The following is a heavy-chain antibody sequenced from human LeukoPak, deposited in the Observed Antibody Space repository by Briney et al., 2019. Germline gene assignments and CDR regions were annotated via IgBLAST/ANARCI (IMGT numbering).Heavy chain of an antibody. Sequence: GGSLRLSCAASGFTFSSYSMNWVRQAPGKGLEWVSSISSSSSYIYYADPVKGRFTTSRDNAKNSLYLQMNSLRAEDTAVYYCATLTGYYNVAVDYWGQGTLVTVSS. V-gene: IGHV3-21*01. CDR1: GFTFSSYS. CDR2: ISSSSSYI. CDR3: ATLTGYYNVAVDY. D-gene: IGHD3-9*01. J-gene: IGHJ4*02.